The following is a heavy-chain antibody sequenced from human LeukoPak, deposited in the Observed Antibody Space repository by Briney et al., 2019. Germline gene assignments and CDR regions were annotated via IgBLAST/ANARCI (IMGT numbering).Heavy chain of an antibody. CDR1: GFTVNSYA. CDR2: IYSDGVT. Sequence: GGSLRLSCAASGFTVNSYALSWVRQAPGEGLAWVSLIYSDGVTHYADSVKGRFTISRDNSKNTVYLQMNSLRDEDTAVYFCARDRAEGKTWVEFDPWGQGTLVTVSS. V-gene: IGHV3-66*02. CDR3: ARDRAEGKTWVEFDP. J-gene: IGHJ5*02.